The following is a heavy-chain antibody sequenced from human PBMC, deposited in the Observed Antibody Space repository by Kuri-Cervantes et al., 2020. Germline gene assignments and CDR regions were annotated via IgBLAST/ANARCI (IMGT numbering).Heavy chain of an antibody. J-gene: IGHJ3*02. Sequence: SVKVSCKASGGTFSSYAISWVRQAPGQGLEWMGGIIPIFGTANYAQKFQGRVTITADEFTSTAYMELSSLRSEDTAVYYCARGGAGRWELLRHAFDIWGQGTMVTVSS. CDR2: IIPIFGTA. CDR1: GGTFSSYA. CDR3: ARGGAGRWELLRHAFDI. D-gene: IGHD1-26*01. V-gene: IGHV1-69*13.